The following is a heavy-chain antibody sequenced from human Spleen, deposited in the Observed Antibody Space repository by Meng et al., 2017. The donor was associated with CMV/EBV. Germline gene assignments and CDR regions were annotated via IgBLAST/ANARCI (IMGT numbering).Heavy chain of an antibody. V-gene: IGHV3-30*02. J-gene: IGHJ4*02. D-gene: IGHD6-19*01. CDR3: AKLGVTVAGHYLDH. Sequence: GESLKISCAASGFTFRSYGMFWVRQAPGKGLEWVSFIRYDGSRKLYVDSVKGRFTVSRDNSKNTLYLQMHSLRPEDTAVYYCAKLGVTVAGHYLDHWGQGTLVTVSS. CDR2: IRYDGSRK. CDR1: GFTFRSYG.